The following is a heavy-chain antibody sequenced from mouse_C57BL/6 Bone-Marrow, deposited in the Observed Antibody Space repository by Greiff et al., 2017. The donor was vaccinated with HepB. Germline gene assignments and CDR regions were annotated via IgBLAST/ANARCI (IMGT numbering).Heavy chain of an antibody. CDR2: IYPRSGNT. V-gene: IGHV1-81*01. Sequence: VKLVESGAELARPGASVKLSCKASGYTFTSYGISWVKQRTGQGLEWIGEIYPRSGNTYYNEKFKGKATLTADKSSSTAYMELRSLTSEDSAVYFCARGGLPAWFAYWGQGTLVTVSA. D-gene: IGHD3-3*01. J-gene: IGHJ3*01. CDR3: ARGGLPAWFAY. CDR1: GYTFTSYG.